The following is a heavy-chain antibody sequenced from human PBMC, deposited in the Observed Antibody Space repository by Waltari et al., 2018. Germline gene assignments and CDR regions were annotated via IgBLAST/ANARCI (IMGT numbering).Heavy chain of an antibody. CDR3: AGDRAIGLFFDY. V-gene: IGHV4-4*02. Sequence: QVQLQESGPGLVKPSGTPSLTCAVSGDSISSNYWWSWVRQSPGKGLECVVQVHHSGRSHYKPFRQGRVTRSVDKSKTQFSLNRNSVTAADTAVYYCAGDRAIGLFFDYWRQGTLVTVSS. CDR2: VHHSGRS. D-gene: IGHD2-2*01. J-gene: IGHJ4*02. CDR1: GDSISSNYW.